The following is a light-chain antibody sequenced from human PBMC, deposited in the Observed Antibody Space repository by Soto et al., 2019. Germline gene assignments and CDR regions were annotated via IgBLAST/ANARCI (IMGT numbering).Light chain of an antibody. CDR3: QQYYSTPLT. V-gene: IGKV4-1*01. CDR1: QSIWFSSNKNY. J-gene: IGKJ4*01. Sequence: DIVMTQSPDSLTVSLGERATINCKSSQSIWFSSNKNYLAWYQHKPGQSPKLLIYWASTRESGVPDRFSGSGSETDFTLTISSLQAEDVAVYYCQQYYSTPLTFGGGTKVEIK. CDR2: WAS.